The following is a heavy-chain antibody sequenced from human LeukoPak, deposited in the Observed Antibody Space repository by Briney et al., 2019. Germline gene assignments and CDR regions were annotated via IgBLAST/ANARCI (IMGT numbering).Heavy chain of an antibody. CDR3: ARGSQRIEKRRSGAFDP. Sequence: PGGSLRLSCAASGFTFSRYGMSWVRQAPGKGLEWVSAISGSGGSTYYADSVKGRFTISRDNSKNTLYLQMNSLKAEDTGVYYCARGSQRIEKRRSGAFDPWGQGTLVTVSS. J-gene: IGHJ5*02. CDR2: ISGSGGST. CDR1: GFTFSRYG. D-gene: IGHD3-10*01. V-gene: IGHV3-23*01.